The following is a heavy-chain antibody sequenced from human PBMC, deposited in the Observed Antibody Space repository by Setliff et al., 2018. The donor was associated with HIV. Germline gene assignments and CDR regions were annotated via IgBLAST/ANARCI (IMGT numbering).Heavy chain of an antibody. CDR2: ITHSGST. CDR1: TGSFSGYY. J-gene: IGHJ6*03. CDR3: ARGDFWNEAPAYHYMDV. Sequence: TLSLTRAVYTGSFSGYYWSWIRQPPGKGLEWIGMITHSGSTYYNPSLKSRLIISVDTSKTQFSLKLTSVTAADTAVYYCARGDFWNEAPAYHYMDVWGIGTKVTVSS. D-gene: IGHD1-1*01. V-gene: IGHV4-34*09.